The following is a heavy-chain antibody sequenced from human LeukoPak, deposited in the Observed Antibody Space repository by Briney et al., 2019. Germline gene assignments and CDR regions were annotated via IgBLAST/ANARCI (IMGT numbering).Heavy chain of an antibody. V-gene: IGHV3-7*01. D-gene: IGHD2-2*01. Sequence: GGSLRLSCAVSGFTFSSYWMNWVREAPGKGRGWGASIKQEGGEKSYVDSVKGRFTISRDNAKNSLYLQMSSLRAEDTAVYYCARDGTPAGLYFPLWGQGTLVTVSS. CDR2: IKQEGGEK. J-gene: IGHJ1*01. CDR3: ARDGTPAGLYFPL. CDR1: GFTFSSYW.